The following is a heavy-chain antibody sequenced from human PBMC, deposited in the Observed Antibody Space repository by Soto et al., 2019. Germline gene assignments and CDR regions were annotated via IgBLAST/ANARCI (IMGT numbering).Heavy chain of an antibody. CDR3: ARGGYGDYAIRRAFDI. J-gene: IGHJ3*02. CDR2: IWYDGSNK. V-gene: IGHV3-33*01. CDR1: GFTFSSYG. Sequence: GGSLRLSCAASGFTFSSYGMHWVRQAPGKGLERVAVIWYDGSNKYYADSVKGRFTISRDNSKNTLYLQMNSLRAEDTAVYYCARGGYGDYAIRRAFDIWGQGTMVTVSS. D-gene: IGHD4-17*01.